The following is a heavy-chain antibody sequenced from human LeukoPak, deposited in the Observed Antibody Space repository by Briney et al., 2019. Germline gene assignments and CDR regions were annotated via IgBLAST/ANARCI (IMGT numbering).Heavy chain of an antibody. CDR2: IYHSGST. J-gene: IGHJ3*02. Sequence: SETLSLTCTVSGDSISSTSYYWDWIRQPPGKGLEWIGSIYHSGSTYYNPSLKSRVTISVDTSKNQFSLKLSPVTAADTAVYYCARHLSIFGVVITIDAFDIWGQGTMVTVSS. CDR3: ARHLSIFGVVITIDAFDI. D-gene: IGHD3-3*01. CDR1: GDSISSTSYY. V-gene: IGHV4-39*01.